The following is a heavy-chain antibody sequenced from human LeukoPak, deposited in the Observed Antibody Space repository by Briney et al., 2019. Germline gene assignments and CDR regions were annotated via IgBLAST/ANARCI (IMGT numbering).Heavy chain of an antibody. V-gene: IGHV1-2*02. CDR1: GYTFTGYY. J-gene: IGHJ4*02. D-gene: IGHD2-15*01. Sequence: ASVKVSCKASGYTFTGYYMHWVRQAPGQGLDWMGLINPNSGSTNYAQKFQGRVTLTRDPSISTAYMELSRLRSDDTAVYYCARVHYCSGGSCLNYWGQGTLVTVSS. CDR3: ARVHYCSGGSCLNY. CDR2: INPNSGST.